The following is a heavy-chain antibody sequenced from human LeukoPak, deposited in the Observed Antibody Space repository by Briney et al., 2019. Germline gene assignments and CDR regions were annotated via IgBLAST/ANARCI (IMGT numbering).Heavy chain of an antibody. CDR1: GFTFSSYA. D-gene: IGHD3-3*01. CDR2: ISYDGSNK. V-gene: IGHV3-30*04. Sequence: PGGSLRLSCAASGFTFSSYAMHWVRQAPGKGLEWVAVISYDGSNKYYADSLKGRFTISRDNSKNTLYLQMNSLRAEDTAVYYCARESGRLDYWGQGTLVTVSS. J-gene: IGHJ4*02. CDR3: ARESGRLDY.